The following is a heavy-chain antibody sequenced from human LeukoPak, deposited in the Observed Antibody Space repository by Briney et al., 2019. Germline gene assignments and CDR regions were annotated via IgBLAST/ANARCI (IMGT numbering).Heavy chain of an antibody. D-gene: IGHD3-10*01. CDR2: ITPVIETA. CDR1: GGTFVSHT. J-gene: IGHJ5*02. V-gene: IGHV1-69*08. CDR3: ARVNLRGSNYNWFDP. Sequence: ASVKLSCKTSGGTFVSHTFSWVRQGPGHGLEWIGKITPVIETAKYAQTFQGRLSIYTDKDTTTVYMDLSGLRPDDTADYYCARVNLRGSNYNWFDPWGQGTRVIVSS.